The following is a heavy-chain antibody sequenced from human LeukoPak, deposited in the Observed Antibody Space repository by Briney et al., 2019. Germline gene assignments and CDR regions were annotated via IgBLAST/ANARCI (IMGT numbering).Heavy chain of an antibody. CDR3: ARESFAAAWFDY. V-gene: IGHV1-18*01. CDR1: GYTFTSYD. D-gene: IGHD6-13*01. J-gene: IGHJ4*02. Sequence: ASVKVSCKASGYTFTSYDINWVRQATGQGLEWMGWISAYNGNTSYAQKLQGRVTMTTDTSTSTAYMELRSLRSDDTAVYYCARESFAAAWFDYWGQGTLVTVSS. CDR2: ISAYNGNT.